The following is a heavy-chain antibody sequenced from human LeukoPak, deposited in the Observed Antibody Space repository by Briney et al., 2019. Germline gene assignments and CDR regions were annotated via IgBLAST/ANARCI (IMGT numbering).Heavy chain of an antibody. CDR2: INPNSGGT. Sequence: ASVKVSCKASGYTFTGYYMHWVRQAPGQGLEWMGWINPNSGGTNYAQKFQGRVTMTRDTSISTAYMELSRLRSDDTAVHYCARDARFLEWATNNFDYWGQGTLVTVSS. CDR1: GYTFTGYY. CDR3: ARDARFLEWATNNFDY. J-gene: IGHJ4*02. V-gene: IGHV1-2*02. D-gene: IGHD3-3*01.